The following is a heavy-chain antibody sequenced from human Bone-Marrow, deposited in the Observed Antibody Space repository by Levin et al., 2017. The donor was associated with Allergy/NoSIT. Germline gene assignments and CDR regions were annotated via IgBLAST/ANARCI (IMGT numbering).Heavy chain of an antibody. D-gene: IGHD3-10*01. V-gene: IGHV3-48*02. CDR2: ISSSSSTI. CDR3: VRTGRSASGSNTRRSFGY. CDR1: GFTFSSYS. Sequence: GGSLRLSCAASGFTFSSYSMNWVRQAPGKGLEWVSYISSSSSTIYYADSVKGRFTISRDNAKNSLYLQMNSLRDEDTAIYYCVRTGRSASGSNTRRSFGYWGQGTLVTVSS. J-gene: IGHJ4*02.